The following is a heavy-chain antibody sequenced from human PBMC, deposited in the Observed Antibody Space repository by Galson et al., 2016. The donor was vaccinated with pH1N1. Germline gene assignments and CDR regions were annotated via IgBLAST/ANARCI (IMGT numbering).Heavy chain of an antibody. CDR1: GSRFISYW. D-gene: IGHD3-3*01. CDR3: ARTRIESFGYLPDAFDV. V-gene: IGHV5-51*03. J-gene: IGHJ3*01. Sequence: QSGAEVKKPGESLKISCKASGSRFISYWIGWVRQMPGKGLEWMGIIYPGDSDTRYSPSFQGQVTISVDKSTSTAYLQWSSLKASDTAIYYCARTRIESFGYLPDAFDVWGQGTMVIVSS. CDR2: IYPGDSDT.